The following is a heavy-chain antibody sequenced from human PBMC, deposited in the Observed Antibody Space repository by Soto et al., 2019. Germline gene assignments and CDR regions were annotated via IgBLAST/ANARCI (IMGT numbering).Heavy chain of an antibody. CDR3: ARLYCGGDGDSVGPLLGLLDP. D-gene: IGHD2-21*02. CDR1: GYRFTSYW. J-gene: IGHJ5*02. CDR2: IYPGDSDT. V-gene: IGHV5-51*01. Sequence: PGESLKISCKGSGYRFTSYWIDWVRQMPGKGLEWMGIIYPGDSDTRYSPSFRGQVTISADKSISTAYLQWSSLKASDTAMYYCARLYCGGDGDSVGPLLGLLDPWGKATLVTPPS.